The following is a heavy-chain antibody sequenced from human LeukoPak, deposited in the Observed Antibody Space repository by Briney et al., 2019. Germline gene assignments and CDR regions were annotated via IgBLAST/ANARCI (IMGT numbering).Heavy chain of an antibody. Sequence: PSETLSLTCTVSGVSISSSSYYWGWIRQPPGKGLEWIGSIYYSGNTYYNPSLKSRVTISVDTSKNQFSLKLSSVTAADTAVYYCARHSYYDSVFDPWGQGTLVTVSS. CDR3: ARHSYYDSVFDP. J-gene: IGHJ5*02. V-gene: IGHV4-39*01. CDR1: GVSISSSSYY. D-gene: IGHD3-3*01. CDR2: IYYSGNT.